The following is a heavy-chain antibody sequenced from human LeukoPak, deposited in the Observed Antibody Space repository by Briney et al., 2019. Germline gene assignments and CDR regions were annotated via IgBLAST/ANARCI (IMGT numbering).Heavy chain of an antibody. CDR3: ARGNLYGPLDY. CDR2: IYYSGST. D-gene: IGHD4-17*01. CDR1: GGSISSYY. Sequence: PSETLSLTCTVSGGSISSYYWSWLRQPPGKGLEWIGYIYYSGSTNYNPSLKNRVTISVDTSKNQFSLKLSSVTAADTAVYYCARGNLYGPLDYWGQGTLVTVSS. V-gene: IGHV4-59*01. J-gene: IGHJ4*02.